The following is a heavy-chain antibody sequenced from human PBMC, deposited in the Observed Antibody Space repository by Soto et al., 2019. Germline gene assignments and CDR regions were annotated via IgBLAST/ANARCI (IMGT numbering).Heavy chain of an antibody. V-gene: IGHV3-23*01. D-gene: IGHD6-13*01. CDR1: GFTFKNYA. CDR2: VSGTGGGT. CDR3: AGGVALSSNWYRLFSVF. J-gene: IGHJ4*02. Sequence: EEQVLESGGGLVQPGGSLRLSCAASGFTFKNYAMSWVRQAPGKGLEWVSTVSGTGGGTYYADSVKGRFTISRDNAKNTRNLQMNSLSAEDTAVYFCAGGVALSSNWYRLFSVFWGQGTLVTVSS.